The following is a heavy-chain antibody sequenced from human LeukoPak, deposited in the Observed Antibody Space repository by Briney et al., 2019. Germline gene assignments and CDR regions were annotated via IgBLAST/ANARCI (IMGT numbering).Heavy chain of an antibody. V-gene: IGHV3-11*05. D-gene: IGHD3-3*01. J-gene: IGHJ4*02. CDR3: ARDLASSGPMNY. CDR1: GFTFSDYY. Sequence: GGSLRLSCAASGFTFSDYYMSWIRQAPGKGLEWVSYISSSSSYTNYADSVKGRFTISRDNAKNSLYLQMNSLRAEDTAVYYCARDLASSGPMNYWGQGTLVTVSS. CDR2: ISSSSSYT.